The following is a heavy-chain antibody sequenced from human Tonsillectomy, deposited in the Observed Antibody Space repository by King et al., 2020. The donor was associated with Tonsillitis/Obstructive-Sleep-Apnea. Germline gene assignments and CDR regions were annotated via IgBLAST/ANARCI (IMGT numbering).Heavy chain of an antibody. CDR3: ARGSGIQLWFTPPDFFDI. J-gene: IGHJ3*02. CDR2: ISYDGSNK. V-gene: IGHV3-30-3*01. D-gene: IGHD5-18*01. CDR1: GFTFSNYA. Sequence: VQLVESGGGVVQPGRSLTLSCAASGFTFSNYAMHWVRQAPGKGLEWVAVISYDGSNKYYADSVKGRFTISRDNSKNTLYLQMNSLRAEDTAVYYCARGSGIQLWFTPPDFFDIWGQGTMVTVSS.